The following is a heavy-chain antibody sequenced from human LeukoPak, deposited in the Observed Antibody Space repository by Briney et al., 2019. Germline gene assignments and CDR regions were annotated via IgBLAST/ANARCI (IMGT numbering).Heavy chain of an antibody. CDR2: IKQDGSEK. V-gene: IGHV3-7*01. J-gene: IGHJ3*02. CDR3: AREGYCSSTSCLDAFDI. Sequence: GGSLRLSCAASGFTFSSYWMSWVRQAPGKGLEWVANIKQDGSEKYYVDSVKGRFTISRENAKNSLYLQMNSLRAEDTAVYYCAREGYCSSTSCLDAFDIWGQGTMVTVSS. CDR1: GFTFSSYW. D-gene: IGHD2-2*01.